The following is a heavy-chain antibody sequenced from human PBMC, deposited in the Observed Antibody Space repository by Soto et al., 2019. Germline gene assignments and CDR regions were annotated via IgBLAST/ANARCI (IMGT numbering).Heavy chain of an antibody. CDR2: IIPIFGTA. J-gene: IGHJ6*02. CDR3: AAEYSSSSYGSGRYYGMDV. CDR1: GGTFSNYA. D-gene: IGHD6-6*01. V-gene: IGHV1-69*13. Sequence: SVKVSCKASGGTFSNYAISCVLQSALQWLEWMGGIIPIFGTANYAQKFQGRVTITADESTSTAYMELSSLRSEDTAVYYCAAEYSSSSYGSGRYYGMDVWGQGTTVTVSS.